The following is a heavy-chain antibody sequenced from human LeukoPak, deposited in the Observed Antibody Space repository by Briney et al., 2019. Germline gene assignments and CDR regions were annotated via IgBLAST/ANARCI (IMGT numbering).Heavy chain of an antibody. Sequence: ASVKVSCKASGGTFSSYAISWVRQAPGQGLEWMGWINPNSGGTNYAQKFQGRVTMTRDTSISTAYMELSRLRSDDTAVYYCARVRLAAAGHDAFDIWGQGTMVTVSS. V-gene: IGHV1-2*02. J-gene: IGHJ3*02. CDR3: ARVRLAAAGHDAFDI. CDR1: GGTFSSYA. CDR2: INPNSGGT. D-gene: IGHD6-13*01.